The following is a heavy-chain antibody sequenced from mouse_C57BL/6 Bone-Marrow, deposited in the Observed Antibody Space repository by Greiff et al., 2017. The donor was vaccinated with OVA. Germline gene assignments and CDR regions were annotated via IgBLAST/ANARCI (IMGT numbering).Heavy chain of an antibody. V-gene: IGHV1-76*01. CDR2: IYPGSGNT. J-gene: IGHJ4*01. CDR3: ARVGMGSSLYAMDY. D-gene: IGHD1-1*01. CDR1: GYTFTDYY. Sequence: VKLMESGAELVRPGASVKLSCKASGYTFTDYYINWVKQRPGQGLEWIARIYPGSGNTYYNEKFKGKATLTAEKSSSTAYMQLSSLTSEDSAVYFCARVGMGSSLYAMDYWGQGTSVTVSS.